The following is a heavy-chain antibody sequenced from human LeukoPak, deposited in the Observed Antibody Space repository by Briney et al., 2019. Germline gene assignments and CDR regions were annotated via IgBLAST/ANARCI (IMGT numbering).Heavy chain of an antibody. CDR2: ISWNSGSI. D-gene: IGHD1-26*01. J-gene: IGHJ4*02. Sequence: PGGSLRLSCAASGFTFDDYAMHWVRQGPGKGLEWVSGISWNSGSIGYADSVKGRFTISRDNSKNTLYLQMNSLRTEDTAVYYCARESVGFFDYWGQGTLVTVSS. V-gene: IGHV3-9*01. CDR3: ARESVGFFDY. CDR1: GFTFDDYA.